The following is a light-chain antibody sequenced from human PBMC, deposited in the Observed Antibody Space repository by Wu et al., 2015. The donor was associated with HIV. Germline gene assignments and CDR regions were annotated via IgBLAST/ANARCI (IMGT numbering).Light chain of an antibody. CDR3: QQRRYWPLYT. Sequence: EIVLTQFPATLSLSPGERATLSCRASQSVASFLAWYQQKPGQAPRLLIYDASNRATGIPARFSGSGSGTDFTLTISSLEPEDFAVYYCQQRRYWPLYTFGQGTKLEIK. V-gene: IGKV3-11*01. CDR1: QSVASF. J-gene: IGKJ2*01. CDR2: DAS.